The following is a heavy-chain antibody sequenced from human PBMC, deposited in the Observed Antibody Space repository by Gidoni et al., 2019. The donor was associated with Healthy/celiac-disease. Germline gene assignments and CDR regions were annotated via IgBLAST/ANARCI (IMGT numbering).Heavy chain of an antibody. CDR2: ISSSSSTI. CDR3: ARKRDSGGGFNNWFDP. V-gene: IGHV3-48*02. CDR1: GFPFSSYS. Sequence: EVQLVESGGGLVQPGGSLRLSCAASGFPFSSYSMNWVRQAPGKGLEWVSYISSSSSTIDYADSVKGRFTISRDNAKNSLYLQMNSLRDEDTAVYYCARKRDSGGGFNNWFDPWGQGTLVTVSS. D-gene: IGHD1-26*01. J-gene: IGHJ5*02.